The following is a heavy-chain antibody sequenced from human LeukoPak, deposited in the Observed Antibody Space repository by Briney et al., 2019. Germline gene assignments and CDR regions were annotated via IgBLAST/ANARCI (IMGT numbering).Heavy chain of an antibody. V-gene: IGHV1-69*04. Sequence: SVKVSCKASGGTFSSYAISWVRQAPGQGLEWMGRIIPIFGIANYARKFQGRVTITADKSTSTAYMELSSLRSEDTAVYYCARGRDTAMVTSLGYFDYWGQGTLVTVSS. D-gene: IGHD5-18*01. CDR1: GGTFSSYA. J-gene: IGHJ4*02. CDR3: ARGRDTAMVTSLGYFDY. CDR2: IIPIFGIA.